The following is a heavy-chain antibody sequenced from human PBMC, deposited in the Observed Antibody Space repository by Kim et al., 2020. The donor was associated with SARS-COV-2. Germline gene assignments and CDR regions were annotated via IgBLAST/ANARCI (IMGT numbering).Heavy chain of an antibody. CDR1: GFTFSGST. Sequence: GGSLRLSCAASGFTFSGSTMHWVRQASGKGLEWVGRIRSKANSYATAYAASVKGMFTISRDDSKNTAFLQMNSLKSEDTAVYYCTRPSSNGDGDYWGQGTLVTVSS. V-gene: IGHV3-73*01. CDR3: TRPSSNGDGDY. D-gene: IGHD4-17*01. CDR2: IRSKANSYAT. J-gene: IGHJ4*02.